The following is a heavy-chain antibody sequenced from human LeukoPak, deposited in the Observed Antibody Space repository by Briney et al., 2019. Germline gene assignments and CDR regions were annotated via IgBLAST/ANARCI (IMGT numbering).Heavy chain of an antibody. Sequence: GGSLRLSCAASGFTFSSCAMSWVRQAPGKGLEWVSAISGSGGSTYYGDSVKGRFTISRDNSKNTLYLQMNSLRAEDTAVYYCARDRVINYSSGEGYFDYWGQGTLVTVSS. CDR1: GFTFSSCA. CDR2: ISGSGGST. D-gene: IGHD6-19*01. CDR3: ARDRVINYSSGEGYFDY. J-gene: IGHJ4*02. V-gene: IGHV3-23*01.